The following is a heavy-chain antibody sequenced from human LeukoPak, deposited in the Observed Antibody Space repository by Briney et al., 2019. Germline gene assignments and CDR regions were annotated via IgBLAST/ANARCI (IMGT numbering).Heavy chain of an antibody. V-gene: IGHV3-53*01. CDR1: GFTFRSYS. Sequence: GGSLRLSCAASGFTFRSYSMNWVRQAPGKGLEWVSLISSVGSTYYADSVKGRFTISRDNSKNTLYLQMNSLRAEDTAVYYCARDQYSSNWYVHHWGQGTLVTVSS. J-gene: IGHJ1*01. CDR2: ISSVGST. CDR3: ARDQYSSNWYVHH. D-gene: IGHD6-13*01.